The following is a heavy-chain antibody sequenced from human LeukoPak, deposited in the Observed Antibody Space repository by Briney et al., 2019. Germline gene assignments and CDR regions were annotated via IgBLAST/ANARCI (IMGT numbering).Heavy chain of an antibody. J-gene: IGHJ3*02. CDR3: APMECGGDCYQDDAFDI. CDR2: ISSSGSTI. V-gene: IGHV3-48*03. CDR1: GFTFSSYE. Sequence: PGGSLRLSCAASGFTFSSYEMNWVRQAPGKGLEWVSYISSSGSTIYYADSVKGRFTISRDNAKNSLYLQMNSLRAEDTAVYYCAPMECGGDCYQDDAFDIWGQGTMVTASS. D-gene: IGHD2-21*02.